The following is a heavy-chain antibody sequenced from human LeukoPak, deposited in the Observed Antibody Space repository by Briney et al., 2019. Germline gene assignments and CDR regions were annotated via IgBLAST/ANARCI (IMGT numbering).Heavy chain of an antibody. Sequence: GESLKISCKGSGYSFTSYWIGWVRQMPGKGLEWMGIIYPGDSDTRYSPSFQGQVTISADKSISTAYLQWSSPKASDTAMYYCARVGADYDILTGYDYWGQGTLVTVSS. CDR1: GYSFTSYW. D-gene: IGHD3-9*01. CDR2: IYPGDSDT. CDR3: ARVGADYDILTGYDY. J-gene: IGHJ4*02. V-gene: IGHV5-51*01.